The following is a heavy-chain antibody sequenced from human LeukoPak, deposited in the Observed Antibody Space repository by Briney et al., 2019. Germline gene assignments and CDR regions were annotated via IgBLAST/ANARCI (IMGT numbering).Heavy chain of an antibody. Sequence: GGSLRLSCAASGFTFDDYGMSWVRQAPGKGLEWVSGINWNGGSTGYADSVKGRFTISRDNAKNSLYLQMNSLRAEDTALYYCARGKITYYDFWSGHAFDIWGQGTMVTVSS. CDR2: INWNGGST. CDR1: GFTFDDYG. J-gene: IGHJ3*02. V-gene: IGHV3-20*04. CDR3: ARGKITYYDFWSGHAFDI. D-gene: IGHD3-3*01.